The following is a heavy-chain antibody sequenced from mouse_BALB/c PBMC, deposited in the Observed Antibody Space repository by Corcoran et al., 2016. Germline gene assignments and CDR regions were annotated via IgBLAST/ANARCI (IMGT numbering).Heavy chain of an antibody. CDR1: GFSLSTSGMG. CDR2: IYWDDDT. J-gene: IGHJ2*01. CDR3: ARRANGSSYFDY. V-gene: IGHV8-12*01. D-gene: IGHD1-1*01. Sequence: QVTLKEPGPGILQPSHTLSLTCSFSGFSLSTSGMGVSWIRQPSGKGLEWLAHIYWDDDTRYDPSLKSRLTISKDTSRNQVFLKITSVDTADTATYYCARRANGSSYFDYCGQGTTLTVSS.